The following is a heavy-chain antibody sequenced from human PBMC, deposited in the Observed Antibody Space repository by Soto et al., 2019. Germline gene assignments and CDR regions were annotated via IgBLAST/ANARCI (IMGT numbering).Heavy chain of an antibody. J-gene: IGHJ4*02. CDR2: ISYDGINK. Sequence: QVQLVESGGGVVQPGRSLRLSCAASGFTFSSYGMHWVRQAPGKGLEWVAVISYDGINKYYTDSVKGRFTISRDNSKNTLFLKMNSLRADDTAVYYCAKDLRTPGPFYYDSSGYLPRDSWGQGTLVTVSS. V-gene: IGHV3-30*18. CDR1: GFTFSSYG. CDR3: AKDLRTPGPFYYDSSGYLPRDS. D-gene: IGHD3-22*01.